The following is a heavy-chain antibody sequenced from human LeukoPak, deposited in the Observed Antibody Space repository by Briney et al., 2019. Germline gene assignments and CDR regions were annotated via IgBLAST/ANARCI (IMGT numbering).Heavy chain of an antibody. D-gene: IGHD4-17*01. CDR3: ARHRSLDRGSTVLEY. V-gene: IGHV4-38-2*01. Sequence: SETLSLTCAVSGYSISSGYYWGWIRPPPGKGREWMRSIYHSGSTYYNPSLKSRVTISVDTSKNKFSLKLSSVTAADTAVYYCARHRSLDRGSTVLEYWGQGTLVTVSS. CDR2: IYHSGST. CDR1: GYSISSGYY. J-gene: IGHJ4*02.